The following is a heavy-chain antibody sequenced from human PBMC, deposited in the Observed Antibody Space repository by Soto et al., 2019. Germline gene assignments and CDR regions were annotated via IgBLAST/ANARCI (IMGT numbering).Heavy chain of an antibody. CDR2: IYYSGST. CDR3: ARSEDINYYYYMDV. J-gene: IGHJ6*03. D-gene: IGHD2-15*01. Sequence: VQLQESGPGLVKPSQTLSLTCTVSGGSISSGGYYWSWIRQHPGKGLGWIGYIYYSGSTYYHPSLKSRITISIDTSKNQFFLKLSSVTAADTAVYFCARSEDINYYYYMDVWRKGTTVSVSS. CDR1: GGSISSGGYY. V-gene: IGHV4-31*03.